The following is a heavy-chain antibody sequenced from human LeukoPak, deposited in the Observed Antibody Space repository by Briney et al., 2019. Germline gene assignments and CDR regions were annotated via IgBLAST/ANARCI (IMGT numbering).Heavy chain of an antibody. CDR1: GFTFDDYT. D-gene: IGHD3-22*01. CDR3: AKEIYYESSAYPDF. V-gene: IGHV3-43*01. CDR2: ISWDGGST. J-gene: IGHJ4*02. Sequence: GGSLRLSCAASGFTFDDYTIHWVRQAPGKGLEWVSLISWDGGSTYYADSVKGRFTISRDNSKNSLYLQMNSLRAEDTAVYFCAKEIYYESSAYPDFWGPGTLVTVSS.